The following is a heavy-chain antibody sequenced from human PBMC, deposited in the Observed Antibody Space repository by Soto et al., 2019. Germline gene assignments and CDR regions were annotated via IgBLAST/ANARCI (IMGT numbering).Heavy chain of an antibody. J-gene: IGHJ4*02. CDR2: IYSGGST. CDR1: GFTFSSYG. Sequence: GGSLRLSCAASGFTFSSYGMHWVRQAPGKGLEWVAVIYSGGSTYYADSVKGRFTTSRDNSKNTLYLQMNSLRAEDTAVYYCARTVSSSGDYWGQGTLVTVSS. D-gene: IGHD6-6*01. V-gene: IGHV3-NL1*01. CDR3: ARTVSSSGDY.